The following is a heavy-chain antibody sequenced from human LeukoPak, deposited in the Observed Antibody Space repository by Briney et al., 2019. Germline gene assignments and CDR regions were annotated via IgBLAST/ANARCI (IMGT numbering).Heavy chain of an antibody. CDR2: IYTSGST. D-gene: IGHD6-13*01. CDR1: GGSISSGSYY. V-gene: IGHV4-61*02. CDR3: ARDTAFGYSSSWYAY. Sequence: SQTLSLTCTVSGGSISSGSYYWSWIRQPAGKGLEWIGRIYTSGSTNYNPSLKSRVTISVDTSKNQFSLKLSSVTAADTAVYYCARDTAFGYSSSWYAYWGQGTLVTVSS. J-gene: IGHJ4*02.